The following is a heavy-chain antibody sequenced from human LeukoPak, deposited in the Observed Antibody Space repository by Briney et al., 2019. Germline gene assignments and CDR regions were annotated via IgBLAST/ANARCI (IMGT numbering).Heavy chain of an antibody. J-gene: IGHJ4*02. CDR1: GGSISSYY. V-gene: IGHV4-59*08. Sequence: PSETLSLTCTVSGGSISSYYWSWIRQPPGKGLEWVGYIYYSGSTYYNPSLKSRVTISLDMSKNQFSLKVSSVTAADTAVYYCARGGFPGYSTSWFYWGQGTLVTVSS. CDR3: ARGGFPGYSTSWFY. D-gene: IGHD6-13*01. CDR2: IYYSGST.